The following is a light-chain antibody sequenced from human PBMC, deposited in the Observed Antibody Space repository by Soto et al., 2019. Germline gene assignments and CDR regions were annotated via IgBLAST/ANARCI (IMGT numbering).Light chain of an antibody. V-gene: IGKV3-15*01. CDR2: RSY. Sequence: EIVMTQSPATLSVSPGERATLSCRASQRVSSDLAWYQQKPGQAPRLLIYRSYIRAPGIPARFSGSGSGTDFTLTITSLQSEDFAVYYCQQYDSYMYAFGQGTKVDIK. J-gene: IGKJ2*01. CDR1: QRVSSD. CDR3: QQYDSYMYA.